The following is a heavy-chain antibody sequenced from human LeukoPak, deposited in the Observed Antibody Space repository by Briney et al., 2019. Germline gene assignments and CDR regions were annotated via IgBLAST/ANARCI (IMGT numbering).Heavy chain of an antibody. J-gene: IGHJ3*02. CDR2: IIPIFGTA. Sequence: SVKVSCKASGGTFSSYAISWVRQAPGQGLEWMGGIIPIFGTANYAQKFQGRVTITADESTSTAYMELSSLRSEDTAVYYCARDSPPMYYYDSSGPDAFDIWGQGTMVTVSS. CDR1: GGTFSSYA. CDR3: ARDSPPMYYYDSSGPDAFDI. D-gene: IGHD3-22*01. V-gene: IGHV1-69*01.